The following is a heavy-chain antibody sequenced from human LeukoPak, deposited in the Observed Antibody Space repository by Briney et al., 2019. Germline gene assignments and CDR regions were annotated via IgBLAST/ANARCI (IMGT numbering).Heavy chain of an antibody. Sequence: ASVKVSCKASGYTFTSYYMDWVRQAPGQGLEWMGIINPSGGSTSYAQKFQGRVTMTRDMSTSTVYMELSSLRSEDTAVYYCASLAGGNSESSDAFDIWGQGTMVTVSS. D-gene: IGHD4-23*01. CDR1: GYTFTSYY. CDR2: INPSGGST. CDR3: ASLAGGNSESSDAFDI. J-gene: IGHJ3*02. V-gene: IGHV1-46*01.